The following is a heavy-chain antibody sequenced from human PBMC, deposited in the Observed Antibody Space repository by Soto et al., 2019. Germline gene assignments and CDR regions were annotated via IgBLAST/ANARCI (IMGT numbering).Heavy chain of an antibody. V-gene: IGHV3-53*01. CDR2: IYTAGGT. J-gene: IGHJ5*02. D-gene: IGHD2-2*01. Sequence: GGSLRLSCAASGFTVSNTYMTWVRQPPGKGLECVSVIYTAGGTNYADSVKGRFIISRDNSKNTLYLQMNSLRAEDTAVYYCARALPVAKGGFDPWGQGTLVTVS. CDR3: ARALPVAKGGFDP. CDR1: GFTVSNTY.